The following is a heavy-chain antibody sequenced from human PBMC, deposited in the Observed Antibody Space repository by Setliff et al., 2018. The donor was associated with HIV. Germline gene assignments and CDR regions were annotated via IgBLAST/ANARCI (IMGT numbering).Heavy chain of an antibody. V-gene: IGHV4-59*01. CDR2: IYYSGST. Sequence: SETLSLTCTVSGGSISSYYWSWIRQPPGKGLEWIGYIYYSGSTNYNPSLKSRVTISVDTSKNQSSLKLSSVTAADTAVYYCARGPPGYSSGWYYGSLGYMDGGGKGTTVTVSS. CDR3: ARGPPGYSSGWYYGSLGYMDG. J-gene: IGHJ6*03. D-gene: IGHD6-19*01. CDR1: GGSISSYY.